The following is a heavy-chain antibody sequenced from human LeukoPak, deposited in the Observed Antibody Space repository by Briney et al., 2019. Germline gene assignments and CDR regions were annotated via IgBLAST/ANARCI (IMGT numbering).Heavy chain of an antibody. CDR2: ISSSSSYI. V-gene: IGHV3-21*01. Sequence: PGGSLRLSWAASGFTFSSYSMNWVRQAPGKGLEWVSSISSSSSYIYYADSVKGRFTISRDNAKNSLYLQMNSLRAEDTAVYYCARLVVVVPAAIRYFDYWGQGTLVTVSS. D-gene: IGHD2-2*02. CDR3: ARLVVVVPAAIRYFDY. CDR1: GFTFSSYS. J-gene: IGHJ4*02.